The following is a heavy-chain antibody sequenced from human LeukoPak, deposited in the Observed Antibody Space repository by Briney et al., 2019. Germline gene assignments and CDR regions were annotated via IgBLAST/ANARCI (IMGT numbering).Heavy chain of an antibody. CDR1: GYTFTSYD. D-gene: IGHD3-3*01. J-gene: IGHJ6*04. Sequence: ASVKVSCKASGYTFTSYDINWVRQATGQGLEWMGWMNPNSGNTGYAQKFQGRVTMTRNTSISTAYMELSSLRSEDTAVYYCARGAGWYDFWSGYYIPKHMDVWGKGTTVTVSS. CDR2: MNPNSGNT. V-gene: IGHV1-8*01. CDR3: ARGAGWYDFWSGYYIPKHMDV.